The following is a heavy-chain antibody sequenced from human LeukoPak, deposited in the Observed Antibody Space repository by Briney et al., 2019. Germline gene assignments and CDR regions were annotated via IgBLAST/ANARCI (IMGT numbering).Heavy chain of an antibody. CDR1: GGTFSSYA. CDR2: IIPIFGTA. V-gene: IGHV1-69*01. Sequence: ASVKVSCTASGGTFSSYAISWVRQAPGQGLEWVGGIIPIFGTANYAQKFQGRVTITADESTSTAYMELSSLRSEDTAVYYCASPEAAAAHGGPAEYFQHWGQGTLVTVSS. D-gene: IGHD6-13*01. J-gene: IGHJ1*01. CDR3: ASPEAAAAHGGPAEYFQH.